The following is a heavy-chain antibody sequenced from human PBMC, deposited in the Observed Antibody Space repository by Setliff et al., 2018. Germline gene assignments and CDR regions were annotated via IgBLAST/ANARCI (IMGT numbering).Heavy chain of an antibody. J-gene: IGHJ4*02. D-gene: IGHD3-22*01. CDR3: ARINFYVSSGYYYAPDF. Sequence: ASVKVSCKASGYTFNNYGITWVRQAPGQGLEWMGWINNYSFKTTYPQKFLDRVTITTDTSTNTASLEVRSLRSDDTAIYYCARINFYVSSGYYYAPDFWGQGTLVTVSS. CDR1: GYTFNNYG. CDR2: INNYSFKT. V-gene: IGHV1-18*01.